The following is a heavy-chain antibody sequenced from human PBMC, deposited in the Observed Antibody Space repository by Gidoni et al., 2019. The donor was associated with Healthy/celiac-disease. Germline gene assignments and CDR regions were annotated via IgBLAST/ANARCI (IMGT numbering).Heavy chain of an antibody. J-gene: IGHJ6*02. D-gene: IGHD3-22*01. CDR3: ARDHYYDSSGYYRRLYGMDV. CDR2: ISSSGSTI. Sequence: QVQLVESGGGLVKPGGSLRLPCAASGFTCRASYMSWIRQAPGKGLEWVSYISSSGSTIYYADSLKGRFTIARDNAKNSLYLQMNSLRAEDTAVYYCARDHYYDSSGYYRRLYGMDVWGQGTTVTVSS. V-gene: IGHV3-11*01. CDR1: GFTCRASY.